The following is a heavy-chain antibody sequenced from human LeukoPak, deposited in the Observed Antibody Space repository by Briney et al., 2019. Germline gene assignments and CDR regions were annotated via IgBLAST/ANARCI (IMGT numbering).Heavy chain of an antibody. J-gene: IGHJ5*02. CDR3: ARGGEMAPSHVSFLFDP. CDR2: INPNSGGT. D-gene: IGHD5-24*01. CDR1: GYTLTELS. V-gene: IGHV1-2*04. Sequence: ASVKVCCKVSGYTLTELSMHWVRQAPGQGLAWMGWINPNSGGTNYAQKFQGWVTMTRDSSISTAYMEPSRLRSDDTAVYYCARGGEMAPSHVSFLFDPWGQGTLVTVSS.